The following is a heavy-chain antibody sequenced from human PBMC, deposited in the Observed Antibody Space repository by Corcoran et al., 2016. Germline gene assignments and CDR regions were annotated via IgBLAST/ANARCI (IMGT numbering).Heavy chain of an antibody. Sequence: QVQLQESGPGLVKPSETLSLTCTVSGYSISSSYYWGWLRQPPGKGLEWIGSIYHSGSTYYNPSLKSRGTISVDTSKNQLSLKLSSVTAADTAVDYGAREGSGWYLSYYYGMDVWGQGTTVTVSS. CDR2: IYHSGST. V-gene: IGHV4-38-2*02. CDR1: GYSISSSYY. J-gene: IGHJ6*02. CDR3: AREGSGWYLSYYYGMDV. D-gene: IGHD6-19*01.